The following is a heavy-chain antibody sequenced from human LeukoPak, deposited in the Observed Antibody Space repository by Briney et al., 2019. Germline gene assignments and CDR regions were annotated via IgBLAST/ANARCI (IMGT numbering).Heavy chain of an antibody. V-gene: IGHV1-8*02. CDR2: MNPNSGNT. J-gene: IGHJ5*02. CDR1: GYTFTSYD. D-gene: IGHD1-26*01. CDR3: ARGPMPRSGSYGGGWFDP. Sequence: ASVKVSCKASGYTFTSYDINWVRQATGQGLEWMGWMNPNSGNTGYAQKFQGRVTMTRDMSTSTVYMELSSLRSDDTAVYYCARGPMPRSGSYGGGWFDPWGQGTLVTVSS.